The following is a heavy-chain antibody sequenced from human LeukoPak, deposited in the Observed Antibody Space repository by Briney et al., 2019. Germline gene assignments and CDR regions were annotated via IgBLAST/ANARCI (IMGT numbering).Heavy chain of an antibody. J-gene: IGHJ4*02. Sequence: PGGSLRLSCAASGSTFSSYWMTWVRQAPGQGLEWVANIKEDGSAKYHVDSVKGRFTISRDNAKNSLYLQMNSLRVEDTAVYYCTRDTGCSGGACYSFYDYWGQGTLVTVSS. CDR1: GSTFSSYW. CDR2: IKEDGSAK. CDR3: TRDTGCSGGACYSFYDY. V-gene: IGHV3-7*01. D-gene: IGHD2-21*01.